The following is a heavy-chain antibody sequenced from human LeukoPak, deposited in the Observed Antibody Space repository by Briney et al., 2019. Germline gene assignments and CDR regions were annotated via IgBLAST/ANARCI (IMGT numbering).Heavy chain of an antibody. V-gene: IGHV3-23*01. CDR2: SSGSGSST. J-gene: IGHJ6*04. Sequence: PGGSLRLSCAASGFTFSSYAMSWVRQAPGKGLEWVSASSGSGSSTYCADSVKGRFTISRDNSRNTLYLQMNSLRAEDTAVYYCAKVGTTVTTYYYYCMDVWGKGTTVTVSS. CDR3: AKVGTTVTTYYYYCMDV. CDR1: GFTFSSYA. D-gene: IGHD4-17*01.